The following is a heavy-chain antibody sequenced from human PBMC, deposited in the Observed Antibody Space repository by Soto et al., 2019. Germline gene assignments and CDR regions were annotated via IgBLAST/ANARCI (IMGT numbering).Heavy chain of an antibody. Sequence: EVQLVETGGGLIQPGGSLRLSCAASGFTVSSNYMTWVRQAPGKGLEWVSLIYSGGTTYYADSVKGRFTISRDNSKNTLYLKMNSLRAEDTAVYYCAAIVAVGTISHWYFDLWGRGTLVTVSS. CDR3: AAIVAVGTISHWYFDL. J-gene: IGHJ2*01. V-gene: IGHV3-53*02. CDR2: IYSGGTT. D-gene: IGHD5-12*01. CDR1: GFTVSSNY.